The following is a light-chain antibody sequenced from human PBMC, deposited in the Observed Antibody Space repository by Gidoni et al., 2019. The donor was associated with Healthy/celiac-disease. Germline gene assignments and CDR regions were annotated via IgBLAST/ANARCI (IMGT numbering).Light chain of an antibody. J-gene: IGKJ4*01. CDR3: QRLNSYPT. Sequence: DIQLTQSPSLLSASAGDRVTITCRASQGISSYLAWYQQKPGKAPKLLAYAASTLQRGVPSGFGGSGSGTVFTLTISSLQPEDFATYYCQRLNSYPTFGGGTKVEIK. CDR2: AAS. V-gene: IGKV1-9*01. CDR1: QGISSY.